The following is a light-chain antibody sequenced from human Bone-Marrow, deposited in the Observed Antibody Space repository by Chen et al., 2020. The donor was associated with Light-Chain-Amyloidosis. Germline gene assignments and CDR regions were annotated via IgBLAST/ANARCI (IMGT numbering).Light chain of an antibody. Sequence: EIVLTQSPGTLSLSPGERATLSCRASQSVSSSYLAWYQQTPGQAPRLLIYGASSRATGIPDRFSGSGSGTDVTLTISRLEPEDFAVYYCQQYGSSPPWTFGQGTKVEIK. CDR3: QQYGSSPPWT. J-gene: IGKJ1*01. CDR1: QSVSSSY. CDR2: GAS. V-gene: IGKV3-20*01.